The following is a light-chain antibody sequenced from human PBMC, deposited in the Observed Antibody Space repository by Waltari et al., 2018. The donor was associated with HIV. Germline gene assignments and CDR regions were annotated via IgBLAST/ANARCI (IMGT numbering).Light chain of an antibody. Sequence: QSVLTQPPSASGAPGQSVTLSCSGSAPNIGRGYVYWFQQLPGTAPKLLMYRNNQRPSGVPDRFSASKSGTSASLAISGLRPDDEADYYCAAWDVSVSGRGVIFGGGTKLTVL. CDR1: APNIGRGY. V-gene: IGLV1-47*01. CDR3: AAWDVSVSGRGVI. J-gene: IGLJ2*01. CDR2: RNN.